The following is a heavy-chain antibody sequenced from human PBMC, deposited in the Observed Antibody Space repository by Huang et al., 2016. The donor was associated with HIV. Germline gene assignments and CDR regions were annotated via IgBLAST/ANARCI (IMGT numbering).Heavy chain of an antibody. Sequence: QESGPGLVKPSETLSLTCTVSGGSMRSYYWSWIRQPPGKGLAWIGYIYYSGSTNYNPSLKSRVTISVDTSTNQFSLRLSSVTAADTAVYYCASASIAARRWFDPWGQGSLVTVSS. CDR1: GGSMRSYY. CDR2: IYYSGST. CDR3: ASASIAARRWFDP. D-gene: IGHD6-6*01. J-gene: IGHJ5*02. V-gene: IGHV4-59*01.